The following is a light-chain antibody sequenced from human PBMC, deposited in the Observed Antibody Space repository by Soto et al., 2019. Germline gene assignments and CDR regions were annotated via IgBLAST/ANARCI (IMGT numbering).Light chain of an antibody. CDR2: KVS. V-gene: IGKV2-30*01. J-gene: IGKJ4*01. CDR1: QSLVYSDGNTY. Sequence: DVVMTQSPLSLPVTLGQPASISCRSSQSLVYSDGNTYLNWFHQRPGQSPRRLIYKVSNRDSGVPDRFSGSGSGTDFTLKISRVEAEDVGVYYCMQCTYVPRLTFGGGTKVEIK. CDR3: MQCTYVPRLT.